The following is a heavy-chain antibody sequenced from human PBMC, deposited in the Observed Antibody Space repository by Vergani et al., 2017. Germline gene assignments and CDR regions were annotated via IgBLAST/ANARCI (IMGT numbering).Heavy chain of an antibody. Sequence: QVQLVQSGAEVKKPGASVKVSCKASGYTFTGYYMHWVRQAPGQGLEWMGWINPNSGGTNYAQKFQGWVTMTRDTSISPAYMELSRLRSDDTAVYYCARQTHYYDSSGYYYFDYWGQGTLVTVSS. CDR3: ARQTHYYDSSGYYYFDY. V-gene: IGHV1-2*04. D-gene: IGHD3-22*01. CDR1: GYTFTGYY. CDR2: INPNSGGT. J-gene: IGHJ4*02.